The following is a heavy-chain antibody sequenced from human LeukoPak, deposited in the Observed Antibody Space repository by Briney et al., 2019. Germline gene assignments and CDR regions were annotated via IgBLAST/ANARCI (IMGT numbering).Heavy chain of an antibody. V-gene: IGHV3-23*01. CDR1: GFTFSNYA. CDR3: GYCDSDCYYFDY. Sequence: PGGSLRLSCAASGFTFSNYAMNWVRQAPGKGLEWVSAISVSGGRTYYTDSVKGRFTISRDDSKNTLYLQMYSLRVDDTAVYYCGYCDSDCYYFDYWGQGTLVTVSS. D-gene: IGHD2-21*01. CDR2: ISVSGGRT. J-gene: IGHJ4*02.